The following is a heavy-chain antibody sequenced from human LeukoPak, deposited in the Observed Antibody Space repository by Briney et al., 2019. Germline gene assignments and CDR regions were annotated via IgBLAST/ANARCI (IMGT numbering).Heavy chain of an antibody. CDR1: GGSFSGYY. V-gene: IGHV4-34*01. CDR2: INHSGST. D-gene: IGHD1-26*01. Sequence: SETLSLTCAVYGGSFSGYYWSWIRQSPGKGLEWIGEINHSGSTNYNPSLKSRVTISVDTSKNQFSLKLSSVTAADTAVYYCARVVRVGATDYWGQGTLVTVSS. J-gene: IGHJ4*02. CDR3: ARVVRVGATDY.